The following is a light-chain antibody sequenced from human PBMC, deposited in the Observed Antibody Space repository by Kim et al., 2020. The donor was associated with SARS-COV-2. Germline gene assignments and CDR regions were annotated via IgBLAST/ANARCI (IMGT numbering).Light chain of an antibody. V-gene: IGKV1-39*01. CDR1: QSIRSS. Sequence: DIQMTQSPSSLSASVGDRVTITCRASQSIRSSLNWYQHKPGKAPKLLVYSASSLQSGVPARFSGSGSGTDFTLTISSLQPEDFATYYCQQSYSTPLTFGGGTKVDIK. J-gene: IGKJ4*01. CDR3: QQSYSTPLT. CDR2: SAS.